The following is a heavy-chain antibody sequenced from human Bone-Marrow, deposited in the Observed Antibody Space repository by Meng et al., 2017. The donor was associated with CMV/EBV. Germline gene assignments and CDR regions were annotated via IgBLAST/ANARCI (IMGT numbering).Heavy chain of an antibody. CDR3: ARTHYDFWSGYPIGFDY. J-gene: IGHJ4*02. CDR1: GYSISSGYY. D-gene: IGHD3-3*01. V-gene: IGHV4-38-2*02. CDR2: IYHSGST. Sequence: SETLSLTCTVSGYSISSGYYWGWIRQPPGKGLEWIGSIYHSGSTYYNPSLKSRVTISVDTSKNQFSLKLSSVTAADTAVYYRARTHYDFWSGYPIGFDYWGQGTLVTVSS.